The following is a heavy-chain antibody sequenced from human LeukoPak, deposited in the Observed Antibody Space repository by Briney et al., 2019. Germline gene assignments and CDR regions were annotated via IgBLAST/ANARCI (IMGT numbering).Heavy chain of an antibody. CDR3: ARSYSSSWYEVDYYYYYGMDV. D-gene: IGHD6-13*01. J-gene: IGHJ6*02. CDR1: GFTFSSYG. CDR2: IWYDGSNK. V-gene: IGHV3-33*01. Sequence: GGSLRLSCAASGFTFSSYGMHWARLAPGKGLEWVAVIWYDGSNKYYADSVKGRFTISRDNSKNTLYQQMNSLRAEDTAVYYCARSYSSSWYEVDYYYYYGMDVWRQGTTVTVSS.